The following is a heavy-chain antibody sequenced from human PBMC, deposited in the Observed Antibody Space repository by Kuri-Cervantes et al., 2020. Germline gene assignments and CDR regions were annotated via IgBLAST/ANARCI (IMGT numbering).Heavy chain of an antibody. V-gene: IGHV1-18*01. CDR2: ITPFNGNT. CDR3: AKDQFPAAGHYYMDV. Sequence: ASVKVSCKASGGAFSSYSINWVRQASGQGLEWMGWITPFNGNTNYAQKFQDRVTITRDRSMSTAYMELRSLRSDDTALYYCAKDQFPAAGHYYMDVWGKGITVTVSS. D-gene: IGHD6-13*01. J-gene: IGHJ6*03. CDR1: GGAFSSYS.